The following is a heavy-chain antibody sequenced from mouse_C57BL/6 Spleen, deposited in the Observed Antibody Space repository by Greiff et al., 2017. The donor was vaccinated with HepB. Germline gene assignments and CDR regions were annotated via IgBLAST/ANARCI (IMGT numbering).Heavy chain of an antibody. CDR1: GYTFTSYW. CDR3: TSTGITTVEGPAWFAY. D-gene: IGHD1-1*01. V-gene: IGHV1-5*01. Sequence: VQLQQSGTVLARPGASVKMSCKTSGYTFTSYWMHWVKQRPGQGLEWIGAIYPGNSDTSYNQKFKGKAKLTAVTSASTAYMELSSLTNEDSAVFDCTSTGITTVEGPAWFAYWGQGTLVTVSA. J-gene: IGHJ3*01. CDR2: IYPGNSDT.